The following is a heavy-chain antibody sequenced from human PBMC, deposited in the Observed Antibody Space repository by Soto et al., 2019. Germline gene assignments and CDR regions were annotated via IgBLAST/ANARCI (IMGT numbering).Heavy chain of an antibody. Sequence: SETLSLTCAVYGGSFSGYYWSWIRQPPGKGLEWIGEINHSGSTNYNPSLKSRVTISVDTSKNQFSLKLSSVTAADTAVYYCASGRRRTTSGYCSGGSCYYCYGMDVWGQGTTVTVSS. V-gene: IGHV4-34*01. D-gene: IGHD2-15*01. CDR2: INHSGST. CDR1: GGSFSGYY. CDR3: ASGRRRTTSGYCSGGSCYYCYGMDV. J-gene: IGHJ6*02.